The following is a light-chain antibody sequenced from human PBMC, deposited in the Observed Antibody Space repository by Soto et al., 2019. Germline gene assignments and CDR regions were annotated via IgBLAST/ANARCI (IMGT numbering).Light chain of an antibody. CDR2: GAS. CDR3: QQYGGSSYT. CDR1: QSVSSSY. J-gene: IGKJ2*01. V-gene: IGKV3-20*01. Sequence: EIVLTQSPGTLSLSPGERATLSCRASQSVSSSYLAWYQQKPGQAPRLLIYGASSRATGIPDRFSGSGSGTDFTLTISRLEPEDLAVYCCQQYGGSSYTFGQGTKLEIK.